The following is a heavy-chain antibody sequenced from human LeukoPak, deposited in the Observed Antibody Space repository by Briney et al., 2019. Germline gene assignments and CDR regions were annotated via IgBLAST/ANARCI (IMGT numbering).Heavy chain of an antibody. Sequence: SVKVSCKASGGTFSSYAISWVRQAPGQGLEWMGGIIPIFGTANYAQKFQGRVTITADESTSTAYMELSSLRSEDTAVYYCASYCSSTSCPDYWGQGTLVTVSS. CDR1: GGTFSSYA. D-gene: IGHD2-2*01. V-gene: IGHV1-69*01. J-gene: IGHJ4*02. CDR3: ASYCSSTSCPDY. CDR2: IIPIFGTA.